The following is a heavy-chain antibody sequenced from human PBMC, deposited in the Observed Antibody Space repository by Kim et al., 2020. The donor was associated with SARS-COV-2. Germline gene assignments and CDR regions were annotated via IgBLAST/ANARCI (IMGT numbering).Heavy chain of an antibody. CDR2: IVQDGSRT. Sequence: GGSLRLSCAASGFSFSSHWMNWVRQAPGKGLEWVAAIVQDGSRTYYLDSVKGRFTTSRDNAKNSLFLQMNSLRAEDTAVYYCTGGGLDSWGQGTLVTVSS. J-gene: IGHJ4*02. V-gene: IGHV3-7*01. CDR3: TGGGLDS. CDR1: GFSFSSHW.